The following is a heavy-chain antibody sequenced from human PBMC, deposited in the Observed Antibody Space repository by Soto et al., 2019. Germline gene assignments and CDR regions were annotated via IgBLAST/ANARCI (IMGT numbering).Heavy chain of an antibody. Sequence: QVQLVQSGAEVKKPGSSVKVSCTASGTTFNTFAISWVRQAPGQGLEWMGGIIPVLGPAFYSQKFQGRVTITADKSTTTAYLELSSLRSEDTAVYYCARAAKRYFDKWGQGTLDTVSS. CDR1: GTTFNTFA. V-gene: IGHV1-69*06. J-gene: IGHJ4*02. CDR2: IIPVLGPA. CDR3: ARAAKRYFDK.